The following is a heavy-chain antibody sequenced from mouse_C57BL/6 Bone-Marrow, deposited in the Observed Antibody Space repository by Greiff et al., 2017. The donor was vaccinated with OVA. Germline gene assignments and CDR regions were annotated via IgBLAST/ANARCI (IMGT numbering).Heavy chain of an antibody. CDR2: IYPRSGNT. V-gene: IGHV1-81*01. CDR3: ARGPYLYY. CDR1: GYTFTSYG. D-gene: IGHD6-2*01. Sequence: QVQLQQSGAELARPGASVKLSCKASGYTFTSYGISWVKQRTGQGLEWIGEIYPRSGNTYYNEKFKGKATLTADKSSSTAYMELRSLTSEDSAVYFCARGPYLYYWCQGTTLTVSS. J-gene: IGHJ2*01.